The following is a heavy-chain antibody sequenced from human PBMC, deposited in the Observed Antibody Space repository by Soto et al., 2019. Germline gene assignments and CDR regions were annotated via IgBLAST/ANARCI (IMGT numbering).Heavy chain of an antibody. Sequence: ASVKVSCKASGYTFTAYFIDWVRQAPGQGLEWMGRINPNTGGTKYSQRFQGWVTMTTDTSTNTAHLDVSRLTSDDTAVYYCARGWAEAYFDLWGHGTLVTVSS. CDR3: ARGWAEAYFDL. D-gene: IGHD6-19*01. CDR2: INPNTGGT. CDR1: GYTFTAYF. V-gene: IGHV1-2*04. J-gene: IGHJ4*01.